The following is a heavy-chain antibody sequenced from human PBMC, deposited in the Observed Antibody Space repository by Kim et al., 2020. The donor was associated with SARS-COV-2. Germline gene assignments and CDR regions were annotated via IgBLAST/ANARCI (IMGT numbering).Heavy chain of an antibody. V-gene: IGHV2-5*02. Sequence: SGPTLVKPTQTLTLTCTFSGFSLSTRAVGVGWIRQPPGKALEWLGIIYWDDDKRFSPSLKNRLTITKDTSKNQVVLSVTNMDPVDTATYYCAHYKATGEIFDFWGQGALVTVSS. CDR1: GFSLSTRAVG. D-gene: IGHD4-17*01. J-gene: IGHJ4*02. CDR3: AHYKATGEIFDF. CDR2: IYWDDDK.